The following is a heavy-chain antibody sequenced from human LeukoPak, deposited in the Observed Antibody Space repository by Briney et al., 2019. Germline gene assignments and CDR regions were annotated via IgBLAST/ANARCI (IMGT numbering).Heavy chain of an antibody. V-gene: IGHV4-34*01. D-gene: IGHD6-6*01. Sequence: SETLSLTCAVYGGSFSGYYWSWIRQPPGKGLEWIGEINHSGSTNYNPSLKSRVTISVDTSKNQFSLKLSSVTAADTAVYYCARVAKQLMRGGTFDYWGQGTLVTVSS. CDR1: GGSFSGYY. CDR3: ARVAKQLMRGGTFDY. J-gene: IGHJ4*02. CDR2: INHSGST.